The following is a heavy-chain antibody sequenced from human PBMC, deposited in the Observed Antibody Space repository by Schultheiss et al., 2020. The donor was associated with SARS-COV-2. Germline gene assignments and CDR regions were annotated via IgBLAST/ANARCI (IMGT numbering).Heavy chain of an antibody. CDR3: ARAAGGGTMVRGVIRYFDY. D-gene: IGHD3-10*01. Sequence: GGSLRLSCAASGFTFSSYSMNWVRQAPGKGLEWVSYISSSGSTIYYADSVKGRFTISRDNAKNSLYLQMNSLRAEDTAVYYCARAAGGGTMVRGVIRYFDYWGQGTLVTVSS. V-gene: IGHV3-48*04. CDR1: GFTFSSYS. CDR2: ISSSGSTI. J-gene: IGHJ4*02.